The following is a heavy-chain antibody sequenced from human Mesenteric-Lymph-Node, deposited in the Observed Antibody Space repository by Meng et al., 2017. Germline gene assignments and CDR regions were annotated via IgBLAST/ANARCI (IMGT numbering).Heavy chain of an antibody. V-gene: IGHV1-18*01. Sequence: ASVKVSCKASGYTFTSYVISWVRQAPGQGLEWMGWISTYNGNTNYGQKFQGRVTMTTDTSTNTAYMDLRSLTSDDTAVYYCARERGSVTTVVMLRFDSWGQGTLVTVSS. CDR1: GYTFTSYV. J-gene: IGHJ4*02. CDR3: ARERGSVTTVVMLRFDS. D-gene: IGHD4-23*01. CDR2: ISTYNGNT.